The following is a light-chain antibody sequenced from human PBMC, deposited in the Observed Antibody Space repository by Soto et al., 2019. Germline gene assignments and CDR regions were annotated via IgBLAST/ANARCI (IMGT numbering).Light chain of an antibody. V-gene: IGLV2-23*03. Sequence: QSALTQPASVSGSPGQSITISCTGTSSDVGSYNLVSWYRQHPGTAPKLMIYEGSKRPSGVSNRFSGSKSGNTASLTISGLQAEDEADYYCCSYAGSSSLVYVFGTGTQLTVL. CDR2: EGS. J-gene: IGLJ1*01. CDR1: SSDVGSYNL. CDR3: CSYAGSSSLVYV.